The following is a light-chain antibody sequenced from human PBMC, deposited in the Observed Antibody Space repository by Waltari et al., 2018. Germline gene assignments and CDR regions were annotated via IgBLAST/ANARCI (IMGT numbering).Light chain of an antibody. CDR3: MQGPQWPPP. J-gene: IGKJ1*01. CDR1: QSLVDTDGATY. V-gene: IGKV2-30*01. CDR2: KVS. Sequence: VVMTQSPLSLSVTPGQPASISCRSSQSLVDTDGATYLSWFHQRPGPSRRRLSYKVSNRDYGVPVRFSGSGSVTDFTLSISRVAAEDVGLYCGMQGPQWPPPFAPGTKVEIK.